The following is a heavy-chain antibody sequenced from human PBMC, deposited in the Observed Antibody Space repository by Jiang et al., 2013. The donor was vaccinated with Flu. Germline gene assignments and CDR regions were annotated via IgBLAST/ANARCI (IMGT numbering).Heavy chain of an antibody. J-gene: IGHJ6*02. Sequence: KPTQTLTLTCSFSGFSLSVSGMSVTWVRQPPGKALEWLGLIDWSGHKYYSTSLKTRLTISKDTSRNQVVLRMTNMDPVDTATFYCARTQVIRGGFYYYGMDVWGQGTTVTVSS. CDR2: IDWSGHK. CDR1: GFSLSVSGMS. CDR3: ARTQVIRGGFYYYGMDV. V-gene: IGHV2-70*20. D-gene: IGHD3-10*01.